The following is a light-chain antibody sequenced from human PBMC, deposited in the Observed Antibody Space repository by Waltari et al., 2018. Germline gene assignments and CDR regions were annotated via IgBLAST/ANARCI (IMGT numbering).Light chain of an antibody. V-gene: IGLV1-40*01. CDR2: GNS. CDR3: QSYDSSLSGWV. Sequence: QSVLTQPPSVSGAPGQRVTISCTGSSANIRAGYDVHWYQQLPGTAPHLLIYGNSNRPAGVPDRFSGSKSGTSASLAITGLQAEDEADYYCQSYDSSLSGWVFGGGTKLTVL. CDR1: SANIRAGYD. J-gene: IGLJ3*02.